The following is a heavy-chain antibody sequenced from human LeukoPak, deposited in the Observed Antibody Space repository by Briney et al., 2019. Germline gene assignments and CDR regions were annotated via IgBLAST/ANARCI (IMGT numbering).Heavy chain of an antibody. CDR3: ARDIFGSGSQEWFDP. V-gene: IGHV3-11*06. Sequence: GGSLRLSCAASGFTFSDYYMSWTRQAPGKGLEWVSYVSSSSSYTNYADSVKGRFTISRDNAKNSLYLQMNSLRAEDTAVYYCARDIFGSGSQEWFDPWGQGTLVTVSS. J-gene: IGHJ5*02. D-gene: IGHD3-10*01. CDR2: VSSSSSYT. CDR1: GFTFSDYY.